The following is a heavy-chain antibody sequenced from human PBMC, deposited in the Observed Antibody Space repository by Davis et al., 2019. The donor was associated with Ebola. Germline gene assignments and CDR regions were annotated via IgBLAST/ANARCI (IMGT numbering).Heavy chain of an antibody. Sequence: SVQVSCKASGGTFSSYAISWVRQAPRQGLEWMGGIIPIFGTANYAQKFQGRVTITADKSTSTAYMELSSLRSENTAAYYCAMVRVYSSSSYWFDPWGQGTLVTVSS. V-gene: IGHV1-69*06. CDR1: GGTFSSYA. J-gene: IGHJ5*02. CDR3: AMVRVYSSSSYWFDP. CDR2: IIPIFGTA. D-gene: IGHD6-6*01.